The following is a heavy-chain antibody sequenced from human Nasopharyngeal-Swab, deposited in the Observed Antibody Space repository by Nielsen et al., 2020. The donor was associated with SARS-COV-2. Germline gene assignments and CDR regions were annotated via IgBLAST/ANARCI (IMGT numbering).Heavy chain of an antibody. J-gene: IGHJ3*02. V-gene: IGHV3-48*03. D-gene: IGHD1-26*01. Sequence: GGSLRLSCAASGFTFSSYELNWVRQAPGQGLEWVSYISSSGSTIYYADSVKGRFTISRDNAKNPLYLQMNSLRAEDTAVYYCAREVGSGAFDIWGQGTMVTVSS. CDR2: ISSSGSTI. CDR3: AREVGSGAFDI. CDR1: GFTFSSYE.